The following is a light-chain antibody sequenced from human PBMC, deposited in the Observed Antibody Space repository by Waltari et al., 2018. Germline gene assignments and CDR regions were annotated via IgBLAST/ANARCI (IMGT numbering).Light chain of an antibody. CDR3: SSYAGTDNFVV. CDR1: RSDVGAYDY. CDR2: EVN. J-gene: IGLJ2*01. Sequence: QSALTQPPSASGSPGQSVTISCTGTRSDVGAYDYVPWYQHHPDKAPKRIIFEVNKWPSGVPDRFSGSKSGNTASLTVSGLQAEDEADYYCSSYAGTDNFVVFGGGTKLTVL. V-gene: IGLV2-8*01.